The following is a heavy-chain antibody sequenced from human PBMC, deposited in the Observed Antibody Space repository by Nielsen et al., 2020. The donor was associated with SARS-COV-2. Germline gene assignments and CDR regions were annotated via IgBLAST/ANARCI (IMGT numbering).Heavy chain of an antibody. CDR1: GYTFTSYG. D-gene: IGHD6-19*01. J-gene: IGHJ5*02. CDR2: IIPIFGTA. CDR3: ARDQHSSGWYRDWFDP. Sequence: SVKVSCKASGYTFTSYGISWVRQAPGQGLEWMEGIIPIFGTANYAQKFQGRVTITADESTSTAYMELSSLRSEDTAVYYCARDQHSSGWYRDWFDPWGQGTLVTVSS. V-gene: IGHV1-69*13.